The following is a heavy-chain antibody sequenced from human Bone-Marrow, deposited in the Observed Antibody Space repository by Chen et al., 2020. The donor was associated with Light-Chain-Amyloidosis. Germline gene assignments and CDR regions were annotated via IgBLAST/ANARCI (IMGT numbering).Heavy chain of an antibody. Sequence: EVKKPGESLKISCKGSGYTFPNYWIGWVRQMPGKGLEWRGVMYPDDSDARYSPSFEGQVTISADKSITTAYLQWRSLKASDTAMYYCARRRDGYNFDYWGQGTLVTVSS. CDR2: MYPDDSDA. V-gene: IGHV5-51*01. D-gene: IGHD5-12*01. J-gene: IGHJ4*02. CDR1: GYTFPNYW. CDR3: ARRRDGYNFDY.